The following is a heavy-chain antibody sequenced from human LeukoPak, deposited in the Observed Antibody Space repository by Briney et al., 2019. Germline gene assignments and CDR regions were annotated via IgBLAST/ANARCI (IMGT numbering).Heavy chain of an antibody. Sequence: GGSLRLSCAASGFTVSSNYMSWVRQAPGKGLEWVSGINWNGGSTGYADSVKGRFTISRDNAKNSLYLQMNRLRAEDTALYHCARVTMVRGVTGAFDIWGQGTMVTVSS. V-gene: IGHV3-20*01. CDR3: ARVTMVRGVTGAFDI. CDR2: INWNGGST. D-gene: IGHD3-10*01. J-gene: IGHJ3*02. CDR1: GFTVSSNY.